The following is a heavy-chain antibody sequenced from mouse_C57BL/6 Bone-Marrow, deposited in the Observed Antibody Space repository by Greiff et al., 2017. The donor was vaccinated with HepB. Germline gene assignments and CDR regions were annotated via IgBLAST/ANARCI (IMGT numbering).Heavy chain of an antibody. CDR2: IDPETGGT. CDR1: GYTFTDYE. CDR3: TRLTGTYAMDY. V-gene: IGHV1-15*01. D-gene: IGHD4-1*01. J-gene: IGHJ4*01. Sequence: QVQLKQSGAELVRPGASVMLSCKASGYTFTDYEMHWVKQTPVHGLEWIGAIDPETGGTAYNQKFKGKAILTADKSSSTAYMELRSLTSEDSAVYYCTRLTGTYAMDYWGQGTSVTVSS.